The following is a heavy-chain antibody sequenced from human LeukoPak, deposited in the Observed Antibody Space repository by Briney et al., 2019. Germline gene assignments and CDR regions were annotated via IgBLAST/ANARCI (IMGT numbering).Heavy chain of an antibody. D-gene: IGHD3-22*01. CDR2: IYTSGST. CDR1: GGSISSSSYY. J-gene: IGHJ6*03. Sequence: SETLSLTCTVSGGSISSSSYYWSWIRQPAGKGLEWIGRIYTSGSTNYNPSLKSRVTISVDTSKNQFSLKLSSVTAADTAVYYCERVGYDSSGYYYMDVWGKGTTVTVSS. CDR3: ERVGYDSSGYYYMDV. V-gene: IGHV4-61*02.